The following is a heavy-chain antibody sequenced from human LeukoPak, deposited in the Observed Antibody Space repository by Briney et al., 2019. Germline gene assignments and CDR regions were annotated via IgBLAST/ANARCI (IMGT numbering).Heavy chain of an antibody. J-gene: IGHJ4*02. CDR1: GFTFSDYA. V-gene: IGHV3-23*01. D-gene: IGHD2-2*01. CDR2: ISGSGGST. Sequence: GGSLRLSCAASGFTFSDYAMSWVRLAPGKGLEWVSAISGSGGSTYYADSVKGRFTISRDNSKNTLYLQMNSLRAEDTAVYYCAKVRPAIVVVPTAMNFDYWGQGTLVTVSS. CDR3: AKVRPAIVVVPTAMNFDY.